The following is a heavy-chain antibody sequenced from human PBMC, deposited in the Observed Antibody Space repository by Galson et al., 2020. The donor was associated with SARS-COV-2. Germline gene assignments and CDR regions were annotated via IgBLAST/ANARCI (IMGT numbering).Heavy chain of an antibody. J-gene: IGHJ4*02. D-gene: IGHD3-10*01. Sequence: TGGSLRLSCAASGFTFSSYGMHWVRQAPGKGLEWGAVIWYDGSNKYYADSVKGRFTISRDNSKNTLYLQMNSLRAEDTAVYYCARDGSGKYYYGAFDYWGQGTLVTVSS. CDR2: IWYDGSNK. CDR3: ARDGSGKYYYGAFDY. V-gene: IGHV3-33*01. CDR1: GFTFSSYG.